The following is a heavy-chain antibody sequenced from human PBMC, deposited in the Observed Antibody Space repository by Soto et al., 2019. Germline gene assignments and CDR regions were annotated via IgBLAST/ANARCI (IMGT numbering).Heavy chain of an antibody. CDR3: ARDRWYYDSSGYPMGYYFDY. J-gene: IGHJ4*02. D-gene: IGHD3-22*01. Sequence: ESGGGLVQPGGSLRLSCAASGFTFSSYSMNWVRQAPGKGLEWVSYISSSSSTIYYADSVKGRFTISRDNAKNSLYLQMNSLRDEDTAVYYCARDRWYYDSSGYPMGYYFDYWGQGTLVTVSS. CDR2: ISSSSSTI. V-gene: IGHV3-48*02. CDR1: GFTFSSYS.